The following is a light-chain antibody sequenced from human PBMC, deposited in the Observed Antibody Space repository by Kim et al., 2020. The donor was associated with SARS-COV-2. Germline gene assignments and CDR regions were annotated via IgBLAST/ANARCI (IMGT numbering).Light chain of an antibody. CDR1: QSVSSSY. J-gene: IGKJ5*01. Sequence: EIVLTQSPGTLSLSPGERATLSCRASQSVSSSYLAWYQQKPGQAPRPLIHGASSRATGIPDRFSGSGSGTDFTLTISRLEPEDFAVYYCQQYGSSFPVTFGQGTRLEIK. CDR3: QQYGSSFPVT. CDR2: GAS. V-gene: IGKV3-20*01.